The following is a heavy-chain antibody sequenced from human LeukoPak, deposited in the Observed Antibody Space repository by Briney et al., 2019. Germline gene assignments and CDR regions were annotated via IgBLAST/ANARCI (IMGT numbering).Heavy chain of an antibody. D-gene: IGHD6-13*01. V-gene: IGHV1-24*01. CDR2: FDPEDGET. Sequence: ASAKVSCKVSGYTLTELSMHWVRQAPGKGLEWMGGFDPEDGETIYAQKFQGRVTMTEDTSTDTAYMELSSLRSEDTAVYYCATVFEGSAAGDYWGQGTLVTVSS. CDR3: ATVFEGSAAGDY. J-gene: IGHJ4*02. CDR1: GYTLTELS.